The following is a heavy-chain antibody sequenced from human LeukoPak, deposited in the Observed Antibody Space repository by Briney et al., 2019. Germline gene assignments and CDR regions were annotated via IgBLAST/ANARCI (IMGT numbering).Heavy chain of an antibody. CDR1: GFTFTSYA. J-gene: IGHJ4*02. CDR2: ISGRGSST. CDR3: AKAVGSCSGASCYASQDY. V-gene: IGHV3-23*01. Sequence: GGSLRLSCAASGFTFTSYAMSWVRQAPGKGLEWVSAISGRGSSTYYADSVRGRFTISRDNSNNTLYLQMSSLRAEDTAIYCCAKAVGSCSGASCYASQDYWGQGTLVTVSS. D-gene: IGHD2-2*01.